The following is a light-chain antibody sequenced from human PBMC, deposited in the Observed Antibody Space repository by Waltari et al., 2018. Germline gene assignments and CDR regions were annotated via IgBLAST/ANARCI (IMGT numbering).Light chain of an antibody. V-gene: IGKV2-28*01. Sequence: DIVMTQSPLSLPVTPGEPASISCRSSQSLLHSNGYNYLDWYLQKPGQSPRLLIYLGSTRASGVPDRFSGSGSGTDFKLKISRVEAEDVGVYCCMQALQAPWTFGQGTKVEIK. CDR3: MQALQAPWT. CDR1: QSLLHSNGYNY. J-gene: IGKJ1*01. CDR2: LGS.